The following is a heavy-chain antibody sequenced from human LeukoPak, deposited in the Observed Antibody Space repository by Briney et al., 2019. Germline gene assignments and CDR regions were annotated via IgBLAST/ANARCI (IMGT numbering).Heavy chain of an antibody. Sequence: PGGSLRLSCAASGFTFSSYGMHWVRQAPGKGLEWVAVIWYDGSNKYYADSVKGRFTISRDNSKNTLYLQMNSLRAEDTAVYYCARDPCSGGSCYLYYWGQGALVTVSS. J-gene: IGHJ4*02. D-gene: IGHD2-15*01. CDR2: IWYDGSNK. CDR1: GFTFSSYG. CDR3: ARDPCSGGSCYLYY. V-gene: IGHV3-33*01.